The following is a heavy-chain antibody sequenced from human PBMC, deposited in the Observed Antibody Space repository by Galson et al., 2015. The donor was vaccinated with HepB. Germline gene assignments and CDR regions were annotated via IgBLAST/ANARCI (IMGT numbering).Heavy chain of an antibody. CDR3: AKEVATMRARSQIFDY. V-gene: IGHV3-23*01. D-gene: IGHD3-22*01. CDR1: GFTFSSYA. CDR2: ISGSGGST. Sequence: SLRLSCAASGFTFSSYAMSWVRQAPGKGLEWVSAISGSGGSTYYADSVKGRFTISRDNSKNTLYLQMNSLRAEDTAVYYCAKEVATMRARSQIFDYWGQGTLVTVSS. J-gene: IGHJ4*02.